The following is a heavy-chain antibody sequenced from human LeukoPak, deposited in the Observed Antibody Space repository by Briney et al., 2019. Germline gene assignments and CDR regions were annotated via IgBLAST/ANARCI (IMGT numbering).Heavy chain of an antibody. CDR3: ASAAAAYWDAFDI. CDR1: GYSFTSYW. Sequence: GESLKISCKGSGYSFTSYWIGWVRQMAGKGLEWMGIIYPGDSDTRYSPSFQGQVTILADKSISTAYLQWSSLKASDTAMYYCASAAAAYWDAFDIWGQGTMVTVSS. CDR2: IYPGDSDT. D-gene: IGHD6-13*01. J-gene: IGHJ3*02. V-gene: IGHV5-51*01.